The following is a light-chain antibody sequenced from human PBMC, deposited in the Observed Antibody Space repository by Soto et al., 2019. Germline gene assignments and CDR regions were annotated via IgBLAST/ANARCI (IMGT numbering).Light chain of an antibody. CDR2: DVS. J-gene: IGLJ2*01. CDR1: SRDVGGYNY. Sequence: QPASVSGSPGQSITISCTGTSRDVGGYNYVSWYQQHPGKAPKLMIYDVSNRPSGVSNRFSGSKSGNTASLTISGLQAEDEADYYCSSYTSSSIVVFGGGTKLTVL. V-gene: IGLV2-14*01. CDR3: SSYTSSSIVV.